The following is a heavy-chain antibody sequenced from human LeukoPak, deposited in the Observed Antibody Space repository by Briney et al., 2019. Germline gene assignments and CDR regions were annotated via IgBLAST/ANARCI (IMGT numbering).Heavy chain of an antibody. CDR2: ISYDGSNK. CDR1: GFTFSSYA. J-gene: IGHJ4*02. V-gene: IGHV3-30-3*01. CDR3: ARAGYCSGGSCYGKDY. D-gene: IGHD2-15*01. Sequence: PGRSLRLSCAASGFTFSSYAMHWVRQAPGKGLEWVAVISYDGSNKYYADSVKGRFTISRDNPKNTLYLQMNSLRDEDTAVYYCARAGYCSGGSCYGKDYWGQGTLVTV.